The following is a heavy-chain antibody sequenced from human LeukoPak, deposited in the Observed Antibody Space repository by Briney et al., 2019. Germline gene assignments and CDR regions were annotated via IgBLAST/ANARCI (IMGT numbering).Heavy chain of an antibody. Sequence: ASVKVSCKASGGTFISYAISWVRQAPGQGLEWMGGIIPIFGTANYAQKFQGRVTITADKSTSTAYMELSSLRSKDTAVYYCAREERWLQSYEYYFDYWGQGTLVTVSS. D-gene: IGHD5-24*01. J-gene: IGHJ4*02. V-gene: IGHV1-69*06. CDR3: AREERWLQSYEYYFDY. CDR2: IIPIFGTA. CDR1: GGTFISYA.